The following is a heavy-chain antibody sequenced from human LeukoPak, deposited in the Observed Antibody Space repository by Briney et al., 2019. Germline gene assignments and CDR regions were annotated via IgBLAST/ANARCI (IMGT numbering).Heavy chain of an antibody. CDR1: GGSISSYY. Sequence: SETLSLTCTVSGGSISSYYWSWIRQPPGKGLEWIGYIYYSGSTNYNPSLKSRVTISVDTSKNQFSLKLSSVTAADTAVYYCARTGTFPSKNNWFDPWGQGTLVTVSS. CDR3: ARTGTFPSKNNWFDP. V-gene: IGHV4-59*12. CDR2: IYYSGST. D-gene: IGHD1-1*01. J-gene: IGHJ5*02.